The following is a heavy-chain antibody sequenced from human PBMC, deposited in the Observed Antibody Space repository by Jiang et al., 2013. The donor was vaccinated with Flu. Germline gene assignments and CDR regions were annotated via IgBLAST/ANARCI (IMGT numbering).Heavy chain of an antibody. CDR2: IYYSGST. J-gene: IGHJ6*02. D-gene: IGHD3-10*01. Sequence: GPGLVKPSETLSLTCTVSGGSISSYYWSWIRQPPGKGLEWIGNIYYSGSTNYNPSLKSRVTISVDTSKNQFSLKLSSVTAADTAVYYCARGEATMVRGVPSYYYYYGMDVWGQGTTVTVSS. CDR1: GGSISSYY. CDR3: ARGEATMVRGVPSYYYYYGMDV. V-gene: IGHV4-59*13.